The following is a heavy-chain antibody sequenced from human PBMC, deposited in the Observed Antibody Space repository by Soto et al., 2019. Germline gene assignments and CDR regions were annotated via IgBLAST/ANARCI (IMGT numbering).Heavy chain of an antibody. Sequence: PGGSLRLSCAASGFTFSSYAMSWVRQAPGKGLEWVGFIRSKAYGGTTEYAASVKGRFTISRDDSKSIAYLQMNSLKTEDTAVYYCTRIGESSPFDYWGQGTLVTVSS. CDR1: GFTFSSYA. J-gene: IGHJ4*02. D-gene: IGHD3-10*01. CDR2: IRSKAYGGTT. V-gene: IGHV3-49*04. CDR3: TRIGESSPFDY.